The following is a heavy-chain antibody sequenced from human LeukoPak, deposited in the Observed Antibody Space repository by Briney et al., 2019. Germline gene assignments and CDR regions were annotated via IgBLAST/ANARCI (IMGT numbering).Heavy chain of an antibody. CDR2: ISYDGSNK. J-gene: IGHJ4*02. V-gene: IGHV3-30*03. D-gene: IGHD3-3*01. CDR1: GFTFSSYG. Sequence: GGSLRLSCAASGFTFSSYGMHWVRQAPGKGLEWVAVISYDGSNKYYADSVKGRFTISRDNTKNLLYLQMNSLRAEDTAVYFCASRDYDFWSGYFDHWGQGTLVTVSS. CDR3: ASRDYDFWSGYFDH.